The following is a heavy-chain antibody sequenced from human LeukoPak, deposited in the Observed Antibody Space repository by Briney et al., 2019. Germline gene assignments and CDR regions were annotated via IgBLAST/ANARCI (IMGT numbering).Heavy chain of an antibody. CDR2: IYYSGST. J-gene: IGHJ5*02. V-gene: IGHV4-59*12. CDR1: GGSISSYY. Sequence: SETLSLTCTVSGGSISSYYWSWIRQPPGKGLEWIGYIYYSGSTNYNPSLKSRVTISVDTSKNQFSLKLSSVTAADTAVYYCARGPTRNGDYVLYNWFDPWGQGTLVTVSS. D-gene: IGHD4-17*01. CDR3: ARGPTRNGDYVLYNWFDP.